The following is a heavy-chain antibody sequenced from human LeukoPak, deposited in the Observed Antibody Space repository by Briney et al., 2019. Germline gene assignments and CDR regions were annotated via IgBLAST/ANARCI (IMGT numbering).Heavy chain of an antibody. CDR3: ARGLGRTTMVTRGGVRFDY. CDR2: INPSGGST. D-gene: IGHD5-18*01. Sequence: ASVKVSCKASGYTFTSYYMHWVRQAPGQGLEWMGIINPSGGSTSYAQKFQGRVTMTRDMSTSTVYMELSSLRSEDTAVYYCARGLGRTTMVTRGGVRFDYWGQGTLVIVSS. CDR1: GYTFTSYY. J-gene: IGHJ4*02. V-gene: IGHV1-46*01.